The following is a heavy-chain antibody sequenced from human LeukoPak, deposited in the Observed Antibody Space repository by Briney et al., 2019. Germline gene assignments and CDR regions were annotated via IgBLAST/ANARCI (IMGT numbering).Heavy chain of an antibody. V-gene: IGHV3-21*01. CDR2: ISSSSSYI. J-gene: IGHJ4*02. D-gene: IGHD1-26*01. Sequence: GGSLRLSCAASGFTFSSYSMNWVRQAPGKGLEWVSSISSSSSYIYYADSVKGRFTISRDNAKNSLYLLMNSLRAEDTAVYYCARDTSGSYGFDYWGQGTLVTVSS. CDR3: ARDTSGSYGFDY. CDR1: GFTFSSYS.